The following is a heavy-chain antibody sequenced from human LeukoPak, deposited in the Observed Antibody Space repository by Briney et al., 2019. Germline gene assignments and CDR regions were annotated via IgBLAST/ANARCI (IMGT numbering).Heavy chain of an antibody. J-gene: IGHJ6*03. CDR3: AKDGHHISWYYYMDV. CDR1: GFTFSNYW. CDR2: IDYSGGTT. Sequence: GGSLRLSCEASGFTFSNYWMSWVRRPPGKGLEWVSTIDYSGGTTFYADSVEGRFTISRDNSQSTVYLQMNSLRAEDTAVYHCAKDGHHISWYYYMDVWGKGTTVTVSS. V-gene: IGHV3-23*01. D-gene: IGHD3-3*02.